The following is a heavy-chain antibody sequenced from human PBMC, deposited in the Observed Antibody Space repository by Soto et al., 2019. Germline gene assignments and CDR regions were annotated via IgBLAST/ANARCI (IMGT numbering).Heavy chain of an antibody. J-gene: IGHJ4*02. CDR3: ARDQAMIIFDY. V-gene: IGHV3-21*01. CDR1: GFTFSSYS. Sequence: PGGSLRLSCAASGFTFSSYSMNWVRQAPGKGLEWVSSISSSSSYTYYADSVKGRFTISRDNAKNSLYLQMNSLRAEDTAVYYCARDQAMIIFDYWGQGTLVTVSS. CDR2: ISSSSSYT. D-gene: IGHD3-22*01.